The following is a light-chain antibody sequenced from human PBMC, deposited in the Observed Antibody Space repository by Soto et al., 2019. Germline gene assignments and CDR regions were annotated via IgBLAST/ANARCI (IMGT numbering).Light chain of an antibody. J-gene: IGKJ4*01. CDR2: AAS. V-gene: IGKV3-15*01. Sequence: EVVMTQSPATLSVSPGDKVSLSRRANQTISNTLAWYQQKPGQAPRLLIYAASTRATGVSARFSGSGSGTEFTLTISSLQSEDFTIYYCQYYNNWLATFGGGTKVNIK. CDR3: QYYNNWLAT. CDR1: QTISNT.